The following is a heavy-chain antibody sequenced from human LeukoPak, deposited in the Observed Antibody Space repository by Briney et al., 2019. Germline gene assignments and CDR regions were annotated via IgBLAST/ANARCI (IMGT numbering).Heavy chain of an antibody. CDR3: ARGMDIVATIASDY. D-gene: IGHD5-12*01. Sequence: GRSLRLSCAASGFTFSSYRMQWVRQAPGKGLEWVSSISTSSAYIYYADSVKGRFTISRDNAKNSLYLQMNSLRAEDTAVYYCARGMDIVATIASDYWGQGTLVTVSS. V-gene: IGHV3-21*01. J-gene: IGHJ4*02. CDR2: ISTSSAYI. CDR1: GFTFSSYR.